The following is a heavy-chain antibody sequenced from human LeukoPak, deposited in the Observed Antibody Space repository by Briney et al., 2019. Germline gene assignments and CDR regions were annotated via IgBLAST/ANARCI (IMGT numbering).Heavy chain of an antibody. V-gene: IGHV1-2*02. CDR3: AREGGSYPRNYFDY. J-gene: IGHJ4*02. Sequence: ASVKVSCKASGYTFTGYYMHWVRQAPGQGLEWMGWINPNSGGTNYAQKFQGRVTMTRDTSISTAYMELSRLRSDDTAVYYCAREGGSYPRNYFDYWGQGTLVTVSS. CDR1: GYTFTGYY. CDR2: INPNSGGT. D-gene: IGHD1-26*01.